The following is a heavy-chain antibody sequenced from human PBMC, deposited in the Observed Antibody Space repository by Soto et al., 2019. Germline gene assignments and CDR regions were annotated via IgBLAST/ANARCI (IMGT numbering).Heavy chain of an antibody. CDR2: INRYGSST. CDR3: ARGGDSSYYDSSGYPAAFDI. J-gene: IGHJ3*02. CDR1: GFTFSSYW. V-gene: IGHV3-74*01. Sequence: EVQLVESGGGLVQPGGSQRLSCEGSGFTFSSYWMHWVRQAPGKGLVWVSRINRYGSSTSYADSVKGRFTISRDNAKNTLYLQMNSLRAEDTAVYYCARGGDSSYYDSSGYPAAFDIWGQGTRVTVSS. D-gene: IGHD3-22*01.